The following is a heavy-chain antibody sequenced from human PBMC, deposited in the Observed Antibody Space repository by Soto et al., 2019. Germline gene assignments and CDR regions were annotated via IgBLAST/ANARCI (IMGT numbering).Heavy chain of an antibody. V-gene: IGHV1-2*04. J-gene: IGHJ6*02. CDR1: GYTFTGYY. Sequence: KHPGASVKVSCKASGYTFTGYYMHWVRQAPGQGLEWMGWINPNSGGTNYAQKFQGWVTMTRDTSISTAYMELSRLRSDDTAVYYCARAALKVDGSGSSDYYYYYGMDVWGQGTTVTVSS. D-gene: IGHD3-10*01. CDR3: ARAALKVDGSGSSDYYYYYGMDV. CDR2: INPNSGGT.